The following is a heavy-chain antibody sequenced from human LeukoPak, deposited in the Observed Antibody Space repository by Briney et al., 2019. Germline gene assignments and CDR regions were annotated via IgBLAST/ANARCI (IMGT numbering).Heavy chain of an antibody. CDR1: GFPFSSFA. J-gene: IGHJ4*02. V-gene: IGHV3-23*01. CDR3: AKNDGYDFWYFDF. D-gene: IGHD3/OR15-3a*01. Sequence: GGSLRLSCAASGFPFSSFAMSWVRQAPRKGLEWVSSINGPGDNTWYADSVKGRFIISRDSSKNTLFLQMNSLRAEDTAEYYCAKNDGYDFWYFDFWGRRTLVTVSS. CDR2: INGPGDNT.